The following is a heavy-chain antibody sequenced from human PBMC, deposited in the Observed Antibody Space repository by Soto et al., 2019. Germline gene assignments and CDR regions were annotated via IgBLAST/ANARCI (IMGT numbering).Heavy chain of an antibody. CDR1: GYTFTSYA. J-gene: IGHJ5*02. Sequence: ASVKVSCKASGYTFTSYAMHWVRQAPGQRLEWMGWINAGNGNTKYSQKFQGRVTITRDTSASTAYMELSSLRSEDTAVYYCARGSSIVVVVAASNWFDPWGQGTLVTVSS. D-gene: IGHD2-15*01. CDR3: ARGSSIVVVVAASNWFDP. V-gene: IGHV1-3*01. CDR2: INAGNGNT.